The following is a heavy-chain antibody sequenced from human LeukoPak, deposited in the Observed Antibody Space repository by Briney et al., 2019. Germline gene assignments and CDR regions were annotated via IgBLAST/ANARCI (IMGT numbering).Heavy chain of an antibody. CDR1: GFTFSSYG. CDR2: ISYDGSNK. CDR3: AKDPPLAYSSSYFDY. J-gene: IGHJ4*02. V-gene: IGHV3-30*18. Sequence: GGSLRLSCAASGFTFSSYGMHWVRQAPGKGLEWVAVISYDGSNKYYADSVKGRFTISRDNSKNTLYLQMNSLRAEDTAVYYYAKDPPLAYSSSYFDYWGQGTLVTVSS. D-gene: IGHD6-13*01.